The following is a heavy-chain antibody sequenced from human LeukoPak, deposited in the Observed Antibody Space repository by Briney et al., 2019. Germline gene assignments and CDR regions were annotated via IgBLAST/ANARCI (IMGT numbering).Heavy chain of an antibody. J-gene: IGHJ4*02. CDR1: GYTFTSYD. CDR3: ASSRSGWYWDFDY. Sequence: ASVKASCKASGYTFTSYDISWVRQAPGQGLEWMGWISAYNGNTDYAQKLQGRVTMTTDTSTSTAYMELRSLRSDDTAVYYCASSRSGWYWDFDYWGQGTLVTVSS. D-gene: IGHD6-19*01. CDR2: ISAYNGNT. V-gene: IGHV1-18*01.